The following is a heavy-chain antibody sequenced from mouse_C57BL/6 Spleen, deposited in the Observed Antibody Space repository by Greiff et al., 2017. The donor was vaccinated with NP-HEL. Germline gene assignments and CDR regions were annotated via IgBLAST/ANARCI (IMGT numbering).Heavy chain of an antibody. Sequence: EVQLQQSGPELVKPGASVKISCKASGYTFTDYYMNWVKQSHGKSLEWIGDINPNNGGTSYNQKFKGKATLTVDKSSSTAYMELRSLTSEDSAVYYCARRTPYFDYWGQGTTLTVSS. V-gene: IGHV1-26*01. CDR1: GYTFTDYY. CDR3: ARRTPYFDY. CDR2: INPNNGGT. J-gene: IGHJ2*01.